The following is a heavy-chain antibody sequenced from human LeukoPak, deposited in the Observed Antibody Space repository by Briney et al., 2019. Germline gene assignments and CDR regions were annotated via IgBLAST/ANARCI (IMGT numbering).Heavy chain of an antibody. CDR3: ARDVLLWFGESPYYYYGMDV. Sequence: GGSLRLSCAASGFTFSSYEMNWVRQAPGKGLEWVSYISSSGSTIYYADSVEGRFTISRDNAKNSLYLQMNSLRAEDTAVYYCARDVLLWFGESPYYYYGMDVWGKGTTVTVSS. V-gene: IGHV3-48*03. D-gene: IGHD3-10*01. CDR2: ISSSGSTI. CDR1: GFTFSSYE. J-gene: IGHJ6*04.